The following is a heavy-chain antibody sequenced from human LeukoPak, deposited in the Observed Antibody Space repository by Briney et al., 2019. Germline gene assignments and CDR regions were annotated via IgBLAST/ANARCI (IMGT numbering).Heavy chain of an antibody. CDR2: INPNSGGT. CDR1: GYTFTGYY. CDR3: ERVHGSGRRPDACDI. Sequence: GASVKVSCKASGYTFTGYYMHWVRQAPGQGLEWMGWINPNSGGTNYAQKFQGWVTMTRDTSISTAYMELSRLRSDDTAVYYCERVHGSGRRPDACDIWGRGTMVTVSS. V-gene: IGHV1-2*04. D-gene: IGHD3-10*01. J-gene: IGHJ3*02.